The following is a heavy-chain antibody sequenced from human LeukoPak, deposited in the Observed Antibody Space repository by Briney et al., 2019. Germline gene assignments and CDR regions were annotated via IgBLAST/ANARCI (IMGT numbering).Heavy chain of an antibody. D-gene: IGHD5-18*01. CDR1: GDSISSGNY. Sequence: SETLSLTCTVSGDSISSGNYWGWIRQPPGKGLEWIGSIYHTGSTYYNLSLKSRVTISVDTSKNQFSLKLSSVTTADTAIYYCARGRGYSFGYPFDYWGQGTLVTVSS. V-gene: IGHV4-38-2*02. J-gene: IGHJ4*02. CDR2: IYHTGST. CDR3: ARGRGYSFGYPFDY.